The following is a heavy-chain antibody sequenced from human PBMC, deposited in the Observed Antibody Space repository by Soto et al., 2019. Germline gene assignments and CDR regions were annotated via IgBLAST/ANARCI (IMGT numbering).Heavy chain of an antibody. D-gene: IGHD6-19*01. CDR3: ARDRGVAPPVAGNTHYYYYMDV. CDR1: GYSFTNYG. V-gene: IGHV1-18*01. Sequence: QAQLVQSGVEVKKPGASVKVSCKASGYSFTNYGITWVRQAPGQGFEWMGWISAYNGNTNYAQKVQGRGTLTTDASTSTAYLELRSLRSDDTAVYYCARDRGVAPPVAGNTHYYYYMDVWGKGPTVTVSS. J-gene: IGHJ6*03. CDR2: ISAYNGNT.